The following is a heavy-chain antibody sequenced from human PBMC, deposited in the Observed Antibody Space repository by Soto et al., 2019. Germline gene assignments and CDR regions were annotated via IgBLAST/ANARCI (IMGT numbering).Heavy chain of an antibody. CDR2: IYYSGST. CDR3: AGTTGRGRLATFDY. V-gene: IGHV4-61*01. Sequence: SETLSRTCTVSGGSVSSGSYYWSWIRQPPGKGLEWIGYIYYSGSTNYNPSLKSRVAISVDTSKNQFSLKLSSVTAADTAVYYCAGTTGRGRLATFDYWGQGTLVNVSS. J-gene: IGHJ4*02. CDR1: GGSVSSGSYY. D-gene: IGHD1-1*01.